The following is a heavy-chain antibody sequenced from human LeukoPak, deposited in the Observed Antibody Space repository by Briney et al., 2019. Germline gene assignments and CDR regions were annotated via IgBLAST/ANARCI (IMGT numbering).Heavy chain of an antibody. Sequence: ASVKVSCKASGYTFTSYYMHWVRQAPGKGLELMGGLDSEDGETTHAQQFQGRLTKTEDTTIDTAFMELSSLRSEDTAVYYCVVKTTPVAGTRGGFRLDPLSSWFDPWGQGTLVTVSS. CDR2: LDSEDGET. V-gene: IGHV1-24*01. CDR3: VVKTTPVAGTRGGFRLDPLSSWFDP. CDR1: GYTFTSYY. D-gene: IGHD6-19*01. J-gene: IGHJ5*02.